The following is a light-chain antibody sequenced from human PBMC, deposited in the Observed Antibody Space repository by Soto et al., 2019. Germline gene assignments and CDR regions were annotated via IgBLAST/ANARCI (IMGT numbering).Light chain of an antibody. CDR3: CSYTTSNTRQIV. CDR1: SSDVGGYNY. V-gene: IGLV2-14*01. CDR2: DVS. J-gene: IGLJ1*01. Sequence: QSALTQPASVSGSPGHSITISCTGTSSDVGGYNYVSWYQQHPGKAPKFMIYDVSNRPSGVSNRFSGSKSGNTASLTISGLQDEDEADYYCCSYTTSNTRQIVFGTGTKVTVL.